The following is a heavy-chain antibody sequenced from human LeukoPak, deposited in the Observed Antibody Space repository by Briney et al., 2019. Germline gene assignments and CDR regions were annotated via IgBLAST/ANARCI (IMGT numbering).Heavy chain of an antibody. J-gene: IGHJ4*02. Sequence: GGSLRLSCAASGFTFSNYWMHWVRQAPGKGLVWVSRINSDGINTSYADSVKGRFTISRDNAKNSLYLQMNSLRAEDTAVYYCARTYAYDATGDRGHWGQGTLVTVSS. D-gene: IGHD3-16*01. CDR3: ARTYAYDATGDRGH. CDR2: INSDGINT. CDR1: GFTFSNYW. V-gene: IGHV3-74*01.